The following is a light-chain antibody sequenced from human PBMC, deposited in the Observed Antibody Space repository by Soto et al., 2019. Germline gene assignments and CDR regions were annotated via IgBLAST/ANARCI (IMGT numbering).Light chain of an antibody. J-gene: IGKJ5*01. Sequence: DIQMTQSPSSVSASVGDRVTITCRASQGITNRLAWYQQKPGKAPKLLIYEASSLQSGVPSRISGSRSGTDFTLTISSLQPEDFATYYCQQANSFPITFGQGTRLEIK. CDR1: QGITNR. CDR3: QQANSFPIT. V-gene: IGKV1D-12*01. CDR2: EAS.